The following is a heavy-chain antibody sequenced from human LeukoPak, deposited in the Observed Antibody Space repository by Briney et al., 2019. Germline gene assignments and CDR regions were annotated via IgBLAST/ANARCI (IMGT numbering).Heavy chain of an antibody. CDR2: INPNSGGT. J-gene: IGHJ5*02. V-gene: IGHV1-2*02. CDR1: EYTFKGNY. D-gene: IGHD6-13*01. CDR3: ARLRAAAPSRNWFDP. Sequence: ASVNAMCPCSEYTFKGNYMDLGRHAPGQGIEWMGWINPNSGGTNYAQKFQGRVTMTRDTSISTAYMELSRLRSDDTAVYYCARLRAAAPSRNWFDPWGQGTLVTVSS.